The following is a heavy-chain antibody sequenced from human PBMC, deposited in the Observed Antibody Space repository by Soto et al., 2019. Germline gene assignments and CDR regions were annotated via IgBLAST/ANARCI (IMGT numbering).Heavy chain of an antibody. V-gene: IGHV3-23*01. CDR1: GFTFSSYA. CDR2: ISGSGGST. Sequence: EVQLLESGGGLVQPGGSLRLSCAASGFTFSSYAMSWVRQAPGKGLEWVSAISGSGGSTYYADSVKGRFTISRDNSKNTLYLQMNSLRAEDTAVYYCAKDRQLNTYCSGGSCYYFDYWGQGTLVTVSS. D-gene: IGHD2-15*01. J-gene: IGHJ4*02. CDR3: AKDRQLNTYCSGGSCYYFDY.